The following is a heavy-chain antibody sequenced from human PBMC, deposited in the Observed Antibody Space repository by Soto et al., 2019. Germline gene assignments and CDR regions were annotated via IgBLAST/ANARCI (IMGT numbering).Heavy chain of an antibody. CDR2: IDPSDSHA. D-gene: IGHD1-26*01. J-gene: IGHJ6*02. CDR3: ARGRGRNYYYGMDV. V-gene: IGHV5-10-1*01. CDR1: GYSFSSYW. Sequence: PGESLKISCKGSGYSFSSYWISWVRQMPGKALEWMGKIDPSDSHANYSPSLQGHVTISADKSISTAYLQWGSLKASDTAMYYCARGRGRNYYYGMDVWGQGATVTVSS.